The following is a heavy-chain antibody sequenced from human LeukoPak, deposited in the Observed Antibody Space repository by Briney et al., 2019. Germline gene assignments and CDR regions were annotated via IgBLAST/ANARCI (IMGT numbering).Heavy chain of an antibody. V-gene: IGHV3-21*01. CDR2: ISRSSSYI. Sequence: NTGGSLRLSCAASGFTFSDYSMNWVRQAPGKGLEWVSSISRSSSYIYYADSMKGRFTISRDDAKNSLSLQMNSLRAEDTAVYYCARDRDLGVGNWFDPWGQGVLVTVSA. J-gene: IGHJ5*02. CDR1: GFTFSDYS. CDR3: ARDRDLGVGNWFDP. D-gene: IGHD3-3*01.